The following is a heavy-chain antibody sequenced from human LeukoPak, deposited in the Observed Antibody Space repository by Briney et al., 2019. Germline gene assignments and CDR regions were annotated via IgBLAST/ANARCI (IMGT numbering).Heavy chain of an antibody. CDR1: GFTFSDYG. J-gene: IGHJ4*02. D-gene: IGHD5-18*01. Sequence: PGGSLRLSCAASGFTFSDYGMHWVRQAPGKGLEWVTLIWYDGSNKYYAESVKGRFTISRDNSENTLYLQMNSLRAEDTAVYYCARDKGYSYGHAFDYWGQGTLVTVSS. CDR2: IWYDGSNK. CDR3: ARDKGYSYGHAFDY. V-gene: IGHV3-33*01.